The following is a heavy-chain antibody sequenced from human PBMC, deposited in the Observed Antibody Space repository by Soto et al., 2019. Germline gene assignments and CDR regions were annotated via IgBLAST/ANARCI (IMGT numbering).Heavy chain of an antibody. CDR1: GYTFTSYD. V-gene: IGHV1-8*01. J-gene: IGHJ4*02. Sequence: ASVKVSCKASGYTFTSYDINWVRQATGQGLEWMGWMNPNSGNTGYAQKFQGRVTMTRNTSISTAYMELSSLRSEDTAVYYCARGPKYYDILTGYCPYYFDYWGQGTLVTVSS. CDR3: ARGPKYYDILTGYCPYYFDY. D-gene: IGHD3-9*01. CDR2: MNPNSGNT.